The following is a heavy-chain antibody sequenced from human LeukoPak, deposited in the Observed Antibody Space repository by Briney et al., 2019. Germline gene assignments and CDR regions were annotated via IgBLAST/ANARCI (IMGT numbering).Heavy chain of an antibody. J-gene: IGHJ4*02. CDR1: GGSISRYY. V-gene: IGHV4-59*01. Sequence: SETLSLTCTVSGGSISRYYWIWIRQPPGKGLEWIGYMYYSGSTNYNPSLKSRVTISVDTSKNQFSLKLSSVTAADTAVYYCASLYSGSYDTGSFDYFNYWGQGTLVTVSS. CDR3: ASLYSGSYDTGSFDYFNY. CDR2: MYYSGST. D-gene: IGHD1-26*01.